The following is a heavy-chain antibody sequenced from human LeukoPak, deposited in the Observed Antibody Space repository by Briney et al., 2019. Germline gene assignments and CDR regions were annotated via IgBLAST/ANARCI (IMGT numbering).Heavy chain of an antibody. V-gene: IGHV4-59*12. CDR3: ARGLELVANWFDP. CDR1: GGSINNYY. J-gene: IGHJ5*02. Sequence: SETLSLTCTVSGGSINNYYWSWIRQPPGKGLQWIGYIYNNGDTNYSPSLESRVTISVDRSKNQFSLKLSSVTAADTAVYYCARGLELVANWFDPWGQGTLVTVSS. D-gene: IGHD6-13*01. CDR2: IYNNGDT.